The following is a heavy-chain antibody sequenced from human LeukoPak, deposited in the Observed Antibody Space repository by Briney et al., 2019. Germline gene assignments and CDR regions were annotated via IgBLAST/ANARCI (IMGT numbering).Heavy chain of an antibody. CDR3: ARDLKVGATYFDY. D-gene: IGHD1-26*01. CDR1: GYTFTGYY. V-gene: IGHV1-2*02. J-gene: IGHJ4*02. CDR2: INPNSGGT. Sequence: ASVKVSCKASGYTFTGYYIHWVRQAPGQGLEWMGWINPNSGGTNYAQKLQGRVTMTTDTSTSTAYMELRSLRSDDTAVYYCARDLKVGATYFDYWGQGTLVTVSS.